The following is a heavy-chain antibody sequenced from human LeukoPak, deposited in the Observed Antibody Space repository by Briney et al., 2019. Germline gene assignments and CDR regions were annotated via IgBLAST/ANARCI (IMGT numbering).Heavy chain of an antibody. CDR1: GGSFSGYY. V-gene: IGHV4-34*01. CDR2: INHSGST. J-gene: IGHJ5*02. Sequence: PSETLSLTCAVYGGSFSGYYWSWIRQPPGKGLGWIGEINHSGSTNYNPSLKSRVTISVDTSKNQFSLKLSSVTAADTAVYYCARKGSSRGSWFDPWGQGTLVTVSS. CDR3: ARKGSSRGSWFDP. D-gene: IGHD6-13*01.